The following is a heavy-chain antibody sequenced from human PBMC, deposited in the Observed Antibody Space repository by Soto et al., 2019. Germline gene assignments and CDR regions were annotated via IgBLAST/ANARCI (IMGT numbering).Heavy chain of an antibody. J-gene: IGHJ4*02. V-gene: IGHV3-64*04. D-gene: IGHD3-3*01. CDR1: GFTFSNYD. Sequence: GVLRLSCSASGFTFSNYDMVWVRQAPGKGLEYISAITSHGHITYYADSVKGRFTISRDNSKNTLYLQMNGLRAEDTAVYYCAKDKGTTIFGGPCRYYFAYWGQGTLVTVSS. CDR2: ITSHGHIT. CDR3: AKDKGTTIFGGPCRYYFAY.